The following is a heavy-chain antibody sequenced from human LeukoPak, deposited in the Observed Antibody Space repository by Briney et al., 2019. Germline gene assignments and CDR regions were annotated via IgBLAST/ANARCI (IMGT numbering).Heavy chain of an antibody. Sequence: PGGSLRLSCAASGFTFSSYWISWVRQAPGKGLEWVANIKQDGSEKYYVDSVKGRFTISRDNAKNSLYLQMNSLRAEDTAVYYCARGTMIVVGPLVYWGQGTLVTVSS. CDR2: IKQDGSEK. CDR3: ARGTMIVVGPLVY. CDR1: GFTFSSYW. D-gene: IGHD3-22*01. J-gene: IGHJ4*02. V-gene: IGHV3-7*01.